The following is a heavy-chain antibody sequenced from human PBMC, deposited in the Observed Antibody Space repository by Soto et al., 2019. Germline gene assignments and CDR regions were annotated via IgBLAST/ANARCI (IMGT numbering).Heavy chain of an antibody. V-gene: IGHV1-3*01. Sequence: VASVKVSCKASGYTFTSYAMHWVRQAPGQRLEWMGWINAGNGNTKYSQKFQGRVTITRDTSASTAYMELSSLRSEDTAVYYCARELLPGHYYYYGMDVWGQGTTVTVSS. D-gene: IGHD2-15*01. CDR3: ARELLPGHYYYYGMDV. CDR2: INAGNGNT. CDR1: GYTFTSYA. J-gene: IGHJ6*02.